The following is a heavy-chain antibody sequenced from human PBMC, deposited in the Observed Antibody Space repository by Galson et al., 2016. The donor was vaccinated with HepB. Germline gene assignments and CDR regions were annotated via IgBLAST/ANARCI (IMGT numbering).Heavy chain of an antibody. V-gene: IGHV1-18*04. D-gene: IGHD1-1*01. CDR3: VRGSSRVRTDF. Sequence: SVKVSCKASGFTFSNFGFTWVRQAPGQGLEWMGWTSAYNGDINYAQRVQGRLTMTTDTSTNTAYMELRSLTSDDTAVYYCVRGSSRVRTDFWGQGTLATVSS. J-gene: IGHJ4*02. CDR1: GFTFSNFG. CDR2: TSAYNGDI.